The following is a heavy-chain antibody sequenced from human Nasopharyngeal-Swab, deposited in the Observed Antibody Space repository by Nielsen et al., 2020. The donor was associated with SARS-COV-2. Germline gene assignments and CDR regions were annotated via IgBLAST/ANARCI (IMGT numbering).Heavy chain of an antibody. D-gene: IGHD1-14*01. J-gene: IGHJ6*04. V-gene: IGHV3-49*04. Sequence: GGSLRLSCAASGFTFSSYSMSWVRQAPGKGLEWVGFIRSKAYGGTTEYAASVKGRFTISRDDSKSIAYLQMNSLKTEDTAVYYCTRGTRLLDVWGKGTTVTVSS. CDR3: TRGTRLLDV. CDR2: IRSKAYGGTT. CDR1: GFTFSSYS.